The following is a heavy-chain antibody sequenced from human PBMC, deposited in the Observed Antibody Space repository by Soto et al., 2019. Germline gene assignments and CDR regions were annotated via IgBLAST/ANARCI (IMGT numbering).Heavy chain of an antibody. D-gene: IGHD2-21*02. V-gene: IGHV1-2*04. Sequence: ASVKVSCKASGYTFTGYYMHWVRQAPGQGLEWMGWINPNSGGTNYAQKFQGWVTMTRDTSISTAYMELSRLRSDDTAVYYCARPFTVVTYNNWFDPWGQGTLVTVSS. J-gene: IGHJ5*02. CDR3: ARPFTVVTYNNWFDP. CDR2: INPNSGGT. CDR1: GYTFTGYY.